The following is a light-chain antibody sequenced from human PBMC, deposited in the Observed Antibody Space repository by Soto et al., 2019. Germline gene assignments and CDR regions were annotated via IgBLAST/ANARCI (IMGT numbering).Light chain of an antibody. CDR2: DTS. CDR3: QQYGSSHIT. Sequence: ERVLTQFPATLSVSPGETATLTCRASQSLSSNLAWYQQRRGQAPRLLMFDTSTRASGTPARFSGSGSGTDFTLTISRLEPEDFAVYYCQQYGSSHITFGQGTRLEIK. CDR1: QSLSSN. V-gene: IGKV3-15*01. J-gene: IGKJ5*01.